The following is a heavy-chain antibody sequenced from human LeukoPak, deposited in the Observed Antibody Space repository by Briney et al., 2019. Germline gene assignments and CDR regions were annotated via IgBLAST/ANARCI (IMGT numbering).Heavy chain of an antibody. CDR2: INHSGST. Sequence: PSETLSLTCAVYGGSFSGYYWSWIRQPPGKGLEWIGEINHSGSTNYNPSLKSRVTISVGTSKNQFSLKLSSVTAADTAVYYCASSTYYYGSGSYSFWFDPWGQGTLVTVSS. J-gene: IGHJ5*02. V-gene: IGHV4-34*01. D-gene: IGHD3-10*01. CDR1: GGSFSGYY. CDR3: ASSTYYYGSGSYSFWFDP.